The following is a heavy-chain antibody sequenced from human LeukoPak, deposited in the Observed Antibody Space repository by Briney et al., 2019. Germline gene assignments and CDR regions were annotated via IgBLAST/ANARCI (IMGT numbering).Heavy chain of an antibody. D-gene: IGHD2-2*01. Sequence: SQTLSLTCTVSGGSISSGDYYWSWIRQPPGKGLEWIGYIYYSGSTYYNPSLKSRVTISVDTSKNQFSLKLSSVTAADTAVYYCARDQQDIVVVPAAMGGYYMDVWGKGTTVTVSS. J-gene: IGHJ6*03. V-gene: IGHV4-30-4*08. CDR1: GGSISSGDYY. CDR2: IYYSGST. CDR3: ARDQQDIVVVPAAMGGYYMDV.